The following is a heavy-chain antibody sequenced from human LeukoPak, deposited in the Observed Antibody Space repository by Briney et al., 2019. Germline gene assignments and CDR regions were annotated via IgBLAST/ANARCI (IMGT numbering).Heavy chain of an antibody. CDR1: GVTFNNAW. J-gene: IGHJ4*02. V-gene: IGHV3-15*07. CDR3: TTGGYRYGDDY. CDR2: FKSKTDGGTI. Sequence: GGSLRLSCAASGVTFNNAWMNWVRQAPGKGLEWVGRFKSKTDGGTIDYAAPVKGRFTISRDDSKNTLYLQMNSLKTEDTAVYYCTTGGYRYGDDYWGQGTLVTVSS. D-gene: IGHD5-18*01.